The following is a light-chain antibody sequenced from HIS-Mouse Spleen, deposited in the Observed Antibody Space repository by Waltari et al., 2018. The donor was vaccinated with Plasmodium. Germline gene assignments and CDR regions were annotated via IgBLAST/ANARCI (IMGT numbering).Light chain of an antibody. CDR2: EDS. CDR1: AVPKKT. J-gene: IGLJ3*02. Sequence: SYELTQPPSVSVSPGQTARITCAGDAVPKKTDSLYQQKSGQAPVLVLYEDSKRPSGIPERFSGSSSGTMATLTISGAQVEDEADYYCYSTDSSGNHRVFGGGTKLTVL. V-gene: IGLV3-10*01. CDR3: YSTDSSGNHRV.